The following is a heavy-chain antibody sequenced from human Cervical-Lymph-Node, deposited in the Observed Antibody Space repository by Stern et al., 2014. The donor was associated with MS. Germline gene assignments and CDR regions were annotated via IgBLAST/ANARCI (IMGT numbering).Heavy chain of an antibody. CDR3: ARDKYGGNWVGLYYYGMDV. CDR2: IWYDGSNK. CDR1: GFTFSSYG. V-gene: IGHV3-33*01. D-gene: IGHD4-23*01. Sequence: MQLVESGGGVVQPGRSLRLSCAASGFTFSSYGMHWVRQAPGKGLEWVAVIWYDGSNKYYADSVKGRFTISRDNSKNTLYLQMNSLRAEDTAVYYCARDKYGGNWVGLYYYGMDVWGQGTTVTVSS. J-gene: IGHJ6*02.